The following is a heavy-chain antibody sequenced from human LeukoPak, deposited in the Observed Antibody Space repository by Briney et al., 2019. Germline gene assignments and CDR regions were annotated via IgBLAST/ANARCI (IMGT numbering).Heavy chain of an antibody. Sequence: GGSLRLSCAASGFTFSSSAMNWVRQAPGKGLEWFSTISGSGDRTYYADSVKGRFTISRDNSKNTLFLQMNSLRAEDTAVYYCAKSVVVVPFDYWGQGTLVTVSS. V-gene: IGHV3-23*01. CDR3: AKSVVVVPFDY. CDR1: GFTFSSSA. D-gene: IGHD3-22*01. CDR2: ISGSGDRT. J-gene: IGHJ4*02.